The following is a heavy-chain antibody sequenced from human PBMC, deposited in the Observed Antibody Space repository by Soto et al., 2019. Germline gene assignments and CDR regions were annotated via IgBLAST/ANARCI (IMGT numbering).Heavy chain of an antibody. CDR2: IAFRTNRE. J-gene: IGHJ4*02. Sequence: QVQLVEAGGGVVQPGKSLKLSCAACGFIFSSYSLHWVRQAPGKGLEWVAAIAFRTNRECYPESVKGRFTVSRDDSRNTAYLQLPSVRAEDTACYFCTRDQDNNYGQFYFDFWGKGTLVTVSS. D-gene: IGHD5-18*01. V-gene: IGHV3-30*04. CDR1: GFIFSSYS. CDR3: TRDQDNNYGQFYFDF.